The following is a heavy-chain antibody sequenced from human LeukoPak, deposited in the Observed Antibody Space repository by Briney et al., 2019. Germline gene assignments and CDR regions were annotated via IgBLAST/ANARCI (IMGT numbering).Heavy chain of an antibody. D-gene: IGHD5-18*01. CDR3: AKASFTPKLRGYSYGSFDY. Sequence: GGSLRLSCAASGFTFSSYSMNWVRQAPGKWLEWVANIKQDGSEKYYVDSVKGRFTISRDNAKNSLYLQMNSLRAEDTALYYCAKASFTPKLRGYSYGSFDYWGQGTLVTVSS. V-gene: IGHV3-7*03. J-gene: IGHJ4*02. CDR1: GFTFSSYS. CDR2: IKQDGSEK.